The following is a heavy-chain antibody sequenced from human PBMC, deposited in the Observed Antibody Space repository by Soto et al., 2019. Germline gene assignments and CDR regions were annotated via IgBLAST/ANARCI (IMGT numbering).Heavy chain of an antibody. D-gene: IGHD2-2*01. CDR1: GFTFSSYW. CDR3: AIDSEVVVPAHYYYMDV. Sequence: PGGSLRLSCAASGFTFSSYWMSWVRQAPGKGLEWVANIKQDGSEKYYVDSVKGRFTISRDNAKNSLYLQMNSLRAEDTAVYYCAIDSEVVVPAHYYYMDVWGQGTTVTVSS. CDR2: IKQDGSEK. J-gene: IGHJ6*03. V-gene: IGHV3-7*01.